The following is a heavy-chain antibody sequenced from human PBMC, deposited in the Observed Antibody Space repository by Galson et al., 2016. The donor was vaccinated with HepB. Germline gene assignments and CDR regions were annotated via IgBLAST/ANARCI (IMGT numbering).Heavy chain of an antibody. V-gene: IGHV3-30*04. CDR2: ISYDGNDT. D-gene: IGHD5-24*01. CDR1: GFTFNSFA. CDR3: ARDVFEENYNFDC. J-gene: IGHJ4*02. Sequence: SLRLSCAASGFTFNSFALNWVRQAPGKGLEWVAVISYDGNDTYYADSVKGRFTISRDNAKNSLSLQMNSLRDEDTAVYYCARDVFEENYNFDCWGQGTLVTVSS.